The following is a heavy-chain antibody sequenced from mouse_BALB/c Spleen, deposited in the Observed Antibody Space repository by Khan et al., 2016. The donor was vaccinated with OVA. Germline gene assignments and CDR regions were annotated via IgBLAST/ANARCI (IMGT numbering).Heavy chain of an antibody. J-gene: IGHJ3*01. CDR2: IWTGGIT. CDR3: ARSYDYDVGGFAY. D-gene: IGHD2-4*01. Sequence: VELVESGPGLVAPSQSLSITCTVSGFSLSNYGVHWVRRPPGKGLEWLGVIWTGGITNYNSALMSRLSISKDNSKSQVFLKMNRLQTDDTAIYYCARSYDYDVGGFAYWGQGTLVTVSA. CDR1: GFSLSNYG. V-gene: IGHV2-9*02.